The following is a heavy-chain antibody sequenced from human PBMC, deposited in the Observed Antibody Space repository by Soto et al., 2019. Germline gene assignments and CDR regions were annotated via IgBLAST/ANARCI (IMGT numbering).Heavy chain of an antibody. V-gene: IGHV1-2*04. CDR2: INPNSGGT. J-gene: IGHJ6*02. CDR1: GYTFTGYY. CDR3: ARDGPWVTGTTSGMDV. Sequence: GASVKVSCKASGYTFTGYYMHWVRQAPGQGLEWMGWINPNSGGTNYAQKFQGWVTMTRDTSISTAYMELSRRRSDDTAVYYCARDGPWVTGTTSGMDVWGQGTTVTVSS. D-gene: IGHD1-7*01.